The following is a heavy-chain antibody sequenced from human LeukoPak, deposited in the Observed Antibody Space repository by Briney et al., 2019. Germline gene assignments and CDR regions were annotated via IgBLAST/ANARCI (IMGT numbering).Heavy chain of an antibody. Sequence: GGSLRLSCAASGFAFISTSIHWVRQVPGKGLEWVAVIWHDGSKTYYVDSVKGRFTISRDDSKNTVYLQMNSLRAEDTAVYYCAKTYYSSSARVMDVWGKGTTVTVSS. D-gene: IGHD3-10*01. V-gene: IGHV3-33*08. CDR3: AKTYYSSSARVMDV. CDR1: GFAFISTS. CDR2: IWHDGSKT. J-gene: IGHJ6*03.